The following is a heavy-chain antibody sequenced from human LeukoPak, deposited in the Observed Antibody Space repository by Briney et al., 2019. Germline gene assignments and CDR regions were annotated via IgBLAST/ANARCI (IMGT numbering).Heavy chain of an antibody. CDR2: INHSGST. Sequence: SETLSLTCAVYGGSFSGYYWSWIRQPPGKGLEWIGEINHSGSTNYNPSLKSRVTISVDTSKNQFSLKLSSVTAADTAVYYCARIGMRSARFDYWGQGTLVTVSS. D-gene: IGHD3-3*01. CDR3: ARIGMRSARFDY. V-gene: IGHV4-34*01. J-gene: IGHJ4*02. CDR1: GGSFSGYY.